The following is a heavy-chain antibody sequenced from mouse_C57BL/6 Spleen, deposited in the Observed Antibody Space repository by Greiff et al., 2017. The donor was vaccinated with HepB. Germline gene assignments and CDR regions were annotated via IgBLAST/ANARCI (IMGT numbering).Heavy chain of an antibody. D-gene: IGHD2-4*01. Sequence: QVQLQQPGAELVRPGSSVKLSCKASGYTFTSYWMHWVKQRPIQGLEWIGNIDPSDSETHYNQKFKDKATLTVDKSSSTAYMQLSSLTSEDSAVYYCAREGLRRGYYAMDYWGQGTSVTVSS. J-gene: IGHJ4*01. CDR2: IDPSDSET. CDR3: AREGLRRGYYAMDY. CDR1: GYTFTSYW. V-gene: IGHV1-52*01.